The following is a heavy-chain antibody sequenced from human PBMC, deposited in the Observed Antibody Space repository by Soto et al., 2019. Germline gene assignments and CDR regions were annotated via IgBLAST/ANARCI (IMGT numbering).Heavy chain of an antibody. CDR1: GINFSRAW. J-gene: IGHJ4*01. V-gene: IGHV3-15*01. CDR3: ATGLLRYYAY. Sequence: PGGSLRLSCAASGINFSRAWMSWVRQAPGKGLEWVGRIKSKFDGETIDYAAPAKGRFTISRDDSKNIVYLQMNSLNTEDTAVYYCATGLLRYYAYWGHGTLVTVSS. D-gene: IGHD3-9*01. CDR2: IKSKFDGETI.